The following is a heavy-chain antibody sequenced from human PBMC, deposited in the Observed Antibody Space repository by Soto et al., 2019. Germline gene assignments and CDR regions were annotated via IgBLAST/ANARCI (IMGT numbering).Heavy chain of an antibody. CDR1: GFTFSSYV. CDR3: AKDGLGSCTGGTCYGSDY. V-gene: IGHV3-23*01. D-gene: IGHD2-15*01. Sequence: EVQLLESGGNLVQPGGSLRLSCAPSGFTFSSYVMSWVRQDPGKGLEWVSTISGSGASIYDADSVKGRFTISRDNSKNTVYLQMNSLRAEDTALYYCAKDGLGSCTGGTCYGSDYWGQGTLVTVSS. J-gene: IGHJ4*02. CDR2: ISGSGASI.